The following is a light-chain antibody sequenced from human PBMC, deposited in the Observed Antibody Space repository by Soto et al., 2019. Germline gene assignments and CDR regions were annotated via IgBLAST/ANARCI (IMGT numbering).Light chain of an antibody. J-gene: IGKJ5*01. Sequence: EIVLTQCPATLSLSPGERATLSCGASADVSSSYVAWYQQKSGLAPRLLIHDASSRATGIPDRFTGSKSGTEFTLTIRRLEPEDAAVYYCQQYGSSPITFGQGTRLEIK. V-gene: IGKV3D-20*01. CDR3: QQYGSSPIT. CDR1: ADVSSSY. CDR2: DAS.